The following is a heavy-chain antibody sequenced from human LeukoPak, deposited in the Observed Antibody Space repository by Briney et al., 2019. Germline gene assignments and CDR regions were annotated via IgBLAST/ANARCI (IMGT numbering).Heavy chain of an antibody. V-gene: IGHV1-69*06. Sequence: ASVKASCKASGGTFSSYAISWVRQAPGQGLEWMGGIIPIFGTANYAQKFQGRVTITADKSTSTAYMELSSLRSEDTAVYYCARSLGGSSGWSYYYMDVWGKGTTVTVSS. D-gene: IGHD6-19*01. J-gene: IGHJ6*03. CDR2: IIPIFGTA. CDR1: GGTFSSYA. CDR3: ARSLGGSSGWSYYYMDV.